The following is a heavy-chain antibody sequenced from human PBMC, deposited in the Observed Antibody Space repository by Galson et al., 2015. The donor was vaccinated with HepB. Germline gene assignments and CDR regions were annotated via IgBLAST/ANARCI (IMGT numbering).Heavy chain of an antibody. CDR1: GYTFTSYA. D-gene: IGHD5-18*01. CDR2: INTNTGNP. V-gene: IGHV7-4-1*02. CDR3: ARDGAPVQQLWLFPFDY. Sequence: SVKVSCKASGYTFTSYAMNWVRQAPGQGLEWMGWINTNTGNPTYAQGFTGRFVFSLDTSVSTAYLQISSLKAEDTAVYYCARDGAPVQQLWLFPFDYWGQGTLVTVSS. J-gene: IGHJ4*02.